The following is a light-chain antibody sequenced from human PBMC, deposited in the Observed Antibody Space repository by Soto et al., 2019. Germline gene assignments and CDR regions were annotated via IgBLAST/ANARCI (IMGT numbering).Light chain of an antibody. CDR2: GVS. CDR1: SSDVGAYNY. CDR3: TSYAGTYSFFYV. V-gene: IGLV2-8*01. Sequence: QSVLTQPPSASGPPGQSVTISCTGTSSDVGAYNYVSWYQQLPGKAPKLIIYGVSKRPSGVPDRFSGSKSGNTASLTVSGLQAEDEADYYCTSYAGTYSFFYVFGTGTKAPS. J-gene: IGLJ1*01.